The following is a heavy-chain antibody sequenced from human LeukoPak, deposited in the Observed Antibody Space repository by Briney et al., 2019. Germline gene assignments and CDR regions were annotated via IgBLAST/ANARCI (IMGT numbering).Heavy chain of an antibody. Sequence: SSETLSLTCTVCGGSISSYYWSWLRQPPGKGLEWIGYIYYSGSTNYNPSLKSRVTISVNTSKTLFSLTLSSVTAADTAVYYCARHSIAYYGSGSYYIDYWGQGTLVTVSP. CDR1: GGSISSYY. CDR2: IYYSGST. D-gene: IGHD3-10*01. J-gene: IGHJ4*02. V-gene: IGHV4-59*08. CDR3: ARHSIAYYGSGSYYIDY.